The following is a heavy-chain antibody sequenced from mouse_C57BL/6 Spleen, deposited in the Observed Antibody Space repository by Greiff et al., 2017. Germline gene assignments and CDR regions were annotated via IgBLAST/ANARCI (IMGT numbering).Heavy chain of an antibody. CDR2: IYPGSGNT. D-gene: IGHD1-1*01. CDR1: GYTFTDYY. CDR3: ARPGSSYSAWFAY. Sequence: VQGVESGAELVRPGASVKLSCKASGYTFTDYYINWVKQRPGQGLEWIARIYPGSGNTYYNEKFKGKATLTAEKSSSTAYMQLSSLTSEDSAVYFCARPGSSYSAWFAYWGQGTLVTVSA. V-gene: IGHV1-76*01. J-gene: IGHJ3*01.